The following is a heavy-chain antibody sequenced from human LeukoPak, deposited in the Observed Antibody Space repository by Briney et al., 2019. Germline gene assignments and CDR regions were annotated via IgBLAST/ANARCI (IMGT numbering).Heavy chain of an antibody. CDR1: GGAFSGYY. Sequence: SETLSLTCAVYGGAFSGYYWSWLRQPPGKGVEGIGEINHSGSTNYNPSLKSRVTISVDTSKNQFSLKLSSVTAADTAVYYCARGYSSGWERGFDPWGQGTLVTVSS. CDR2: INHSGST. V-gene: IGHV4-34*01. CDR3: ARGYSSGWERGFDP. D-gene: IGHD6-19*01. J-gene: IGHJ5*02.